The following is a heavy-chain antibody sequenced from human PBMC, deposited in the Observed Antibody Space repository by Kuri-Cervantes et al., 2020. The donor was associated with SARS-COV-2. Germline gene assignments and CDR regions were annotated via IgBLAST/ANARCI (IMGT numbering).Heavy chain of an antibody. J-gene: IGHJ6*02. V-gene: IGHV1-3*02. Sequence: ASVKVSCKASGYTFTSYAMHWVRQAPGQRLEWMGWSNAGNGNTKYSQEFQGRVTITRDTSASTAYMELSSLRSEDMAVYYCARGRPGGRTKWIYGMDVWGQGTTVTVSS. CDR3: ARGRPGGRTKWIYGMDV. CDR2: SNAGNGNT. CDR1: GYTFTSYA. D-gene: IGHD5-12*01.